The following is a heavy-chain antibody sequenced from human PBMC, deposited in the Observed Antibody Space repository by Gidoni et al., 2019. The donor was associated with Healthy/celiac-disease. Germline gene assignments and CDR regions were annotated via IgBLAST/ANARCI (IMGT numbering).Heavy chain of an antibody. CDR2: IIPIFGTA. V-gene: IGHV1-69*01. D-gene: IGHD5-18*01. CDR1: GGTCSSYA. J-gene: IGHJ5*02. Sequence: QVQLVQSGAEVKKPGSSVKVSCKASGGTCSSYAISWVHKAPGQGLEWLGGIIPIFGTANYAQKFQGRVTITADESTSTAYMELSSLRSEDTAVYYCALDGGYSYFESGNKNWFDPWGQGTLVTVSS. CDR3: ALDGGYSYFESGNKNWFDP.